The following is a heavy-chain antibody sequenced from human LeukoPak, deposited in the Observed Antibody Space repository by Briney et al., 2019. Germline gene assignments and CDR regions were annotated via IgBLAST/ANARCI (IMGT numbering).Heavy chain of an antibody. CDR1: GFTFSSYS. Sequence: PGGSLRLSCAASGFTFSSYSMSWVRQAPGKGLEWVATISNSGGSTYYADSVKGRFTISRDNTKNTLYLKMNSLRAEDTAVYYCAKETTMYYFDYWGQGTLVTVSS. V-gene: IGHV3-23*01. CDR2: ISNSGGST. J-gene: IGHJ4*02. CDR3: AKETTMYYFDY. D-gene: IGHD3-10*02.